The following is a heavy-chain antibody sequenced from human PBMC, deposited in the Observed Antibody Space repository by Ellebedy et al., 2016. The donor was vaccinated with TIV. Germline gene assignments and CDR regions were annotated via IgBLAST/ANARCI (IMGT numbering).Heavy chain of an antibody. Sequence: MPSETLSPTCSVPGYSISSGNYWGWIRQPPGKGLEWLGSIHHSGSIYYNPSLKSRVTISVDTSKNQFSLRLSSVTAADTAVYYCASGMIDSLDYWGQGTLVTVSS. J-gene: IGHJ4*02. V-gene: IGHV4-38-2*02. D-gene: IGHD3-22*01. CDR2: IHHSGSI. CDR1: GYSISSGNY. CDR3: ASGMIDSLDY.